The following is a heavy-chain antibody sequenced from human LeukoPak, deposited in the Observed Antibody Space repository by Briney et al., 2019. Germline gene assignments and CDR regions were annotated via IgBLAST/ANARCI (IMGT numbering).Heavy chain of an antibody. D-gene: IGHD3-22*01. CDR1: GFTFSSYS. Sequence: PGGSLRLSCAASGFTFSSYSMNWVRRAPGKGLEWVSSISSSSSYIYYADSVKGRFTISRDNVKNVLYLQMNSLRPEDTALYYCAKDLSSAITSALVLDVWGQGTTVIVS. V-gene: IGHV3-21*04. J-gene: IGHJ6*02. CDR3: AKDLSSAITSALVLDV. CDR2: ISSSSSYI.